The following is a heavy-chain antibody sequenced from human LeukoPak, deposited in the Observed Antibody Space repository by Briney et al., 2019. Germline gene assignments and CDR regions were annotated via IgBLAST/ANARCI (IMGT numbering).Heavy chain of an antibody. D-gene: IGHD3-10*01. V-gene: IGHV3-30*04. CDR3: ARDRDYYGSGSTNNWFDP. CDR1: GFTFSSYA. Sequence: GGSLRLSCAASGFTFSSYAIHWVRQAPGKGLEWVAVISYDGSNKYYADSVKGRFIISRDNSKNTLYLQMNSLRGEDTAVYYCARDRDYYGSGSTNNWFDPWGQGTLVTVSS. J-gene: IGHJ5*02. CDR2: ISYDGSNK.